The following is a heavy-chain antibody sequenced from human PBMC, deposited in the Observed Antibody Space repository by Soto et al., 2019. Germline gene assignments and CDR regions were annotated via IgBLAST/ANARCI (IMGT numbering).Heavy chain of an antibody. CDR2: ISAYNGNT. V-gene: IGHV1-18*01. Sequence: ASVKVSCKASGYTFTSYGISWVRQAPGQGLEWMGWISAYNGNTNYAQKLQGRVTMTTDTSANTAYMELRNLRSDDTAVYFCAKTYGDFYWYFDLWGRGTLVTVSS. D-gene: IGHD4-17*01. J-gene: IGHJ2*01. CDR1: GYTFTSYG. CDR3: AKTYGDFYWYFDL.